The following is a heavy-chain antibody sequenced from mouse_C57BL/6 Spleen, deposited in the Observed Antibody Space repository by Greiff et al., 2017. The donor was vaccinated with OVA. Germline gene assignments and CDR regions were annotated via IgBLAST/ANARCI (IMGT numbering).Heavy chain of an antibody. CDR1: GYAFSSYW. D-gene: IGHD1-1*01. CDR3: ARGVYYYGSTPYAMDY. CDR2: IYPGDGDT. V-gene: IGHV1-80*01. Sequence: VQLQQSGAELVKPGASVKISCKASGYAFSSYWMNWVKQRPGKGLEWIGQIYPGDGDTNYNGKFKGKATLTADKSSSTAYMQLSSLTSEDSAVYFCARGVYYYGSTPYAMDYWGQGTSVTVSS. J-gene: IGHJ4*01.